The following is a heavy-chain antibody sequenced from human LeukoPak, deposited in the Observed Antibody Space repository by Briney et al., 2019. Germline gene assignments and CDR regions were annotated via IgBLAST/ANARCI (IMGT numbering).Heavy chain of an antibody. CDR3: ARGIVVVVASNSYYGMDV. D-gene: IGHD2-15*01. CDR2: MNPNSGNT. Sequence: GASVKVSCKASGYTFTSYDINWVRQATGQGLEWMGWMNPNSGNTGYAQKFQGRVTMTRNTSISTAYMELSSLRSEDTAVYYCARGIVVVVASNSYYGMDVWGQGTTVTVSS. CDR1: GYTFTSYD. J-gene: IGHJ6*02. V-gene: IGHV1-8*01.